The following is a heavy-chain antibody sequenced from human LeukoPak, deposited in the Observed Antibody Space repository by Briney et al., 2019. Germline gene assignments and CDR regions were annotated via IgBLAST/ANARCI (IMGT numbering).Heavy chain of an antibody. J-gene: IGHJ4*02. V-gene: IGHV1-69*01. CDR2: IIPIFGTA. CDR3: ARDSNIAAASLQTLVD. Sequence: ASVKVSCKASGGTFSSYAISWVRQAPGQGLEGMGGIIPIFGTANYARKFQRRVTITADESTSTAYMELSSLRSEDTAVYYCARDSNIAAASLQTLVDWGQGTLVTVSS. D-gene: IGHD6-13*01. CDR1: GGTFSSYA.